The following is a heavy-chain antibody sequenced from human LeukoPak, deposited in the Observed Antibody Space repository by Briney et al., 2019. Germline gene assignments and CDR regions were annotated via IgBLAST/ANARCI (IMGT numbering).Heavy chain of an antibody. V-gene: IGHV3-21*01. Sequence: GGSLRLSCVASGFTFSGYNMDWVRQAPGKGLEWVSSISSSSRSIYYADSLKGRFTIARDNTKNSLYLQMNSLRVEDTAVYYCARERSGPAVRAPNWFDPWGQGTLVIVSS. J-gene: IGHJ5*02. CDR1: GFTFSGYN. CDR3: ARERSGPAVRAPNWFDP. D-gene: IGHD1-26*01. CDR2: ISSSSRSI.